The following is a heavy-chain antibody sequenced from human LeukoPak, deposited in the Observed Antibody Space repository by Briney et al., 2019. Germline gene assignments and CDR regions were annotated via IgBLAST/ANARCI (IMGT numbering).Heavy chain of an antibody. CDR2: IYYSGST. CDR1: GGSISGGGYY. V-gene: IGHV4-31*03. Sequence: SETLSLTCTVSGGSISGGGYYWSWIRQHPGKGLEWIGYIYYSGSTYYNPSLKSRVTISVDTSKNQLSLKLSSVTAADTAVYYCARDSVFGVASYGMDVWGQGTTVTVSS. CDR3: ARDSVFGVASYGMDV. J-gene: IGHJ6*02. D-gene: IGHD3-3*01.